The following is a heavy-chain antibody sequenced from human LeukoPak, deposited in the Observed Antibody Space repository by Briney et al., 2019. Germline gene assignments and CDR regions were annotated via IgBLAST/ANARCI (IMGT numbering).Heavy chain of an antibody. CDR2: MSSGGRYT. Sequence: PGGSLRLSCAASGFTFSSYSMTWVRQAPGKGLEWVSSMSSGGRYTYYADSVRGRFTISRDNAKNSLYLLMNSLRAEDTAVYYCARDRSPGASRLFVVQWGQATLATLPS. CDR3: ARDRSPGASRLFVVQ. V-gene: IGHV3-21*01. CDR1: GFTFSSYS. J-gene: IGHJ1*01. D-gene: IGHD3-3*01.